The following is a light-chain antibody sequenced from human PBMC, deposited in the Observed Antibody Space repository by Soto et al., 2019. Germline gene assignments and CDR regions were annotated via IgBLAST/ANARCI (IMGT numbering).Light chain of an antibody. V-gene: IGKV4-1*01. CDR3: QQYSTTPWT. CDR1: QSLLY. Sequence: DIVMTQSPGSLTVSLGERATINCKSSQSLLYLAWYQQKPGQPPKLLIYRASTRESGVPDRFSGSGAGTDFTLTISSLQAEDVAVYYCQQYSTTPWTFGEGTKVDIK. J-gene: IGKJ1*01. CDR2: RAS.